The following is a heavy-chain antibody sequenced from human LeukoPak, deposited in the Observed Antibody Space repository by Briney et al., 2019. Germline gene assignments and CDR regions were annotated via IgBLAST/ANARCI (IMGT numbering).Heavy chain of an antibody. CDR3: ARAPLLRYFDWPRADAFDI. V-gene: IGHV4-59*13. Sequence: KPSETLSLTCSVSGGSMSSYYWSWIRQPPGKGREWIGYIYYSGSTNYNPPLKSRVTISVDTSKNQFSLKLSSVTAADTAVYYCARAPLLRYFDWPRADAFDIWGQGTMVTVSS. J-gene: IGHJ3*02. D-gene: IGHD3-9*01. CDR1: GGSMSSYY. CDR2: IYYSGST.